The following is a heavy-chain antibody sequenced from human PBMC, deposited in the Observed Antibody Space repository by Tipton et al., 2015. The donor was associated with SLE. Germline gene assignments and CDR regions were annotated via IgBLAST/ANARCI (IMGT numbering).Heavy chain of an antibody. CDR3: ARTRYSGYDPFDY. D-gene: IGHD5-12*01. Sequence: TLSLTCAVYGGSFSGYYWSWIRQPPGKGLEWIGYIYYSGSTYYNPSLKSRVTISVDTSKNQFSLKLSSVTAADTAVYYCARTRYSGYDPFDYWGQGTLVTVSS. CDR2: IYYSGST. J-gene: IGHJ4*02. CDR1: GGSFSGYY. V-gene: IGHV4-34*09.